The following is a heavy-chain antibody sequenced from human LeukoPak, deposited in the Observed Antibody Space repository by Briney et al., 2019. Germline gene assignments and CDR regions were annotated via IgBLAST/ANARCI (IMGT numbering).Heavy chain of an antibody. CDR2: ISGSGGST. CDR3: AKAPMVRGVTSTYYYYMDV. V-gene: IGHV3-23*01. J-gene: IGHJ6*03. Sequence: GGSLSLSCAASGFTSSSYGMSWVRQAPGKGLEWVSAISGSGGSTYYADSVKGRFTIPRDNSKNTLYLQMNSLRAEDRAVYYCAKAPMVRGVTSTYYYYMDVWGKGTTVTISS. D-gene: IGHD3-10*01. CDR1: GFTSSSYG.